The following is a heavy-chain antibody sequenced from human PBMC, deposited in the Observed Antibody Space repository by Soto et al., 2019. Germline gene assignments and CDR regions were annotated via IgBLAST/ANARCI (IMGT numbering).Heavy chain of an antibody. CDR1: GGTFSSYA. D-gene: IGHD6-13*01. CDR2: IIPIFGTA. CDR3: ARTAGREQQLVPYYYYGMDV. J-gene: IGHJ6*02. Sequence: QVQLVQSGAEVKKPGSSVKVSCKASGGTFSSYAISWVRQAPGQGLEWMGGIIPIFGTANYAQKFQGRVTITAYESTSTAYMELSSLRSEDTAVYYCARTAGREQQLVPYYYYGMDVWGQGTTVTVSS. V-gene: IGHV1-69*01.